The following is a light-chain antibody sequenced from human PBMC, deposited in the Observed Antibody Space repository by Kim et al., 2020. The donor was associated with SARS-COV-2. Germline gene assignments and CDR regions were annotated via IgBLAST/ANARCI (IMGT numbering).Light chain of an antibody. Sequence: GQRVTISCSGSSSNIGGKTVNWYQQLPGTAPTLLIYSNDRRPSGVADRFSGSKSGTSASLAISGLQSEDEADYYCAAWDVSLSGWVFGGGTQLTVL. CDR3: AAWDVSLSGWV. CDR2: SND. J-gene: IGLJ3*02. V-gene: IGLV1-44*01. CDR1: SSNIGGKT.